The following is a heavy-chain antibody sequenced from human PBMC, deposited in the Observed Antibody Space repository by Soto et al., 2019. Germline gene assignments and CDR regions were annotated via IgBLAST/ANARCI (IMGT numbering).Heavy chain of an antibody. Sequence: PGESLKISCKGSGYSFTSYWIGWVRQMPGKGLEWMGIIYPGDSDTRYSPSFQGQVTISADKSISTAYLQWSSLKASDTAMYYCARLTVGYGDYEEYYYYMDVWGKGTTVTVSS. D-gene: IGHD4-17*01. CDR2: IYPGDSDT. CDR1: GYSFTSYW. V-gene: IGHV5-51*01. CDR3: ARLTVGYGDYEEYYYYMDV. J-gene: IGHJ6*03.